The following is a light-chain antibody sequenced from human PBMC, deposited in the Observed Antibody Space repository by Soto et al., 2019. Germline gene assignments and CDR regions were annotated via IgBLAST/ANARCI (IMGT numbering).Light chain of an antibody. V-gene: IGKV3-11*01. CDR2: DVY. CDR3: QQRGDWPA. Sequence: EVVLTQFPATLSLSPGDRAILSCRASLSLSSYFTWYQHKPGQAPRLLFYDVYNRANGIPDRFSSSASGTTFTLSISSLEPEEFAIYDCQQRGDWPAFGQGTKVDNK. CDR1: LSLSSY. J-gene: IGKJ1*01.